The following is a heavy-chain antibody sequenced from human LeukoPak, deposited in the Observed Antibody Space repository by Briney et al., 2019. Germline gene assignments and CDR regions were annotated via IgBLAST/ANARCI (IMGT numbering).Heavy chain of an antibody. V-gene: IGHV1-69*06. CDR2: VSPIYGTS. Sequence: SVKVSCKASGGTFGRYAITWVRQAPGQRLEWMGGVSPIYGTSDYAQRFQGRVTITADKSTSTAYMALSSLRSEDTAVYYCARDADMRGSYGKDYWGQGTLSPSPQ. CDR1: GGTFGRYA. J-gene: IGHJ4*02. D-gene: IGHD1-26*01. CDR3: ARDADMRGSYGKDY.